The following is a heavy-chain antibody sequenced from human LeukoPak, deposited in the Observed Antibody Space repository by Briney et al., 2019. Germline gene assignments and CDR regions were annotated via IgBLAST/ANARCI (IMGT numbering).Heavy chain of an antibody. D-gene: IGHD1-26*01. J-gene: IGHJ3*02. CDR3: ARDLNRVGHAFDI. CDR2: IYYSGTT. Sequence: SETLSLTCTVSGGSISSYYWSWIRQPPGKGLEWIGYIYYSGTTNYNPSLKSRVTISVDTSKNQFSLKLSSVTAADTAVYYCARDLNRVGHAFDIWGQGTTVTVSS. V-gene: IGHV4-59*01. CDR1: GGSISSYY.